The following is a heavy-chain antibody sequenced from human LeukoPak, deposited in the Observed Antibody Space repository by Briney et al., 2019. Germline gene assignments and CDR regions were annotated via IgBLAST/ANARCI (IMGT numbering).Heavy chain of an antibody. Sequence: GASVKVSCKASGYTFTTYGISWVRQAPGQGLEWMGWISAYNGNTNYAQKLQGRVTMTTDTSTSTAYMELRSLKSDDTAVYYCARPPPDYLEPGGVWGQGTLVTVSS. CDR3: ARPPPDYLEPGGV. V-gene: IGHV1-18*01. CDR1: GYTFTTYG. J-gene: IGHJ4*02. D-gene: IGHD3-16*01. CDR2: ISAYNGNT.